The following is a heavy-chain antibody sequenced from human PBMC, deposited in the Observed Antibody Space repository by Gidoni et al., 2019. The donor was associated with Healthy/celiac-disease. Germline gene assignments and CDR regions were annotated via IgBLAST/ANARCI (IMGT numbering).Heavy chain of an antibody. V-gene: IGHV3-23*01. Sequence: EVQLLESGGGLVQPGGSLRLPCPARVFTFSSYAMGWVRQAPGKGLEWVSAISGSGGSTYYADSVKGRFTISRDNSKNTLYLQMNSLRAEDTAVYYCAKGGDYSAFDIWGQGTMVTVSS. D-gene: IGHD4-17*01. CDR2: ISGSGGST. J-gene: IGHJ3*02. CDR3: AKGGDYSAFDI. CDR1: VFTFSSYA.